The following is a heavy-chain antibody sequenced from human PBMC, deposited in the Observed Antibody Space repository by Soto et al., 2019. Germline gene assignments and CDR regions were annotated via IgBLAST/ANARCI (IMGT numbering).Heavy chain of an antibody. J-gene: IGHJ4*02. CDR3: ARERGVAARFDY. V-gene: IGHV3-30-3*01. D-gene: IGHD2-15*01. CDR2: ISYDGSNK. CDR1: GFTFSSYA. Sequence: SCAASGFTFSSYAMHWVRQAPGKGLEWVAVISYDGSNKYYADSVKGRFTISRDNSKNTLYLQMNSLRAEDTAVYYCARERGVAARFDYWGQGTLVTVSS.